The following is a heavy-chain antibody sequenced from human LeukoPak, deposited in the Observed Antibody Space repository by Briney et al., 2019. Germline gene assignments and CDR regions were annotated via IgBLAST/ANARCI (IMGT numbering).Heavy chain of an antibody. CDR3: AREGSSSWYWFDP. J-gene: IGHJ5*02. D-gene: IGHD6-13*01. Sequence: PGRSLRLSCAASGFTVSSNYMSWVRQAPGKELEWVSAIYSGGSTYYADSVKGRFTISRDNSKNTLYLQMNSLRAEDTAVYYCAREGSSSWYWFDPWGQGTLVTVSS. CDR2: IYSGGST. CDR1: GFTVSSNY. V-gene: IGHV3-66*01.